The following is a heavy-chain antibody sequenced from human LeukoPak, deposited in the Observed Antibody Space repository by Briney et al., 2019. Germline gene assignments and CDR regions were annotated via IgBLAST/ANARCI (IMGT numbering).Heavy chain of an antibody. Sequence: GGSLRLPCAASGNYWMHWVRQVPGKGLVWVSHINSDGSWTSYADSVKGRFTISKDNAKNSLYLQMNSLRAEDTALYYCAKGRSGWYPDYWGQGTLVTVSS. D-gene: IGHD6-19*01. CDR3: AKGRSGWYPDY. CDR1: GNYW. V-gene: IGHV3-74*01. J-gene: IGHJ4*02. CDR2: INSDGSWT.